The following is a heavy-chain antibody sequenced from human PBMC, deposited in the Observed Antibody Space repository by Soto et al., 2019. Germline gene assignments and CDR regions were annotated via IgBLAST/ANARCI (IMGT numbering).Heavy chain of an antibody. Sequence: GVSLRLACEACGLTFSSYAMSWVRQAPGKGLEWVSAISGGGGSTYYADSVKGRFTISRDNSKNTLYLQMNSLRAEHQPLSYSAKVFRYIYAPKDYWAQETL. CDR1: GLTFSSYA. V-gene: IGHV3-23*01. J-gene: IGHJ4*02. D-gene: IGHD5-18*01. CDR3: AKVFRYIYAPKDY. CDR2: ISGGGGST.